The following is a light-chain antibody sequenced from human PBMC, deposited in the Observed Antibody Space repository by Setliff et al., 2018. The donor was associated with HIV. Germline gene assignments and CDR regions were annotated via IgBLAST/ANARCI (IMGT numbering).Light chain of an antibody. V-gene: IGLV2-14*02. CDR3: SSYTSSSTLYV. Sequence: QSVLTQPASVSGSPGHSITISCTGSNNNLGSYNLVSWYQQLPGKAPKLLIYKDNKRPSGISNRFSGSKSGNTASLTISGLQAEDEADYYCSSYTSSSTLYVFGTGTKVTVL. CDR2: KDN. CDR1: NNNLGSYNL. J-gene: IGLJ1*01.